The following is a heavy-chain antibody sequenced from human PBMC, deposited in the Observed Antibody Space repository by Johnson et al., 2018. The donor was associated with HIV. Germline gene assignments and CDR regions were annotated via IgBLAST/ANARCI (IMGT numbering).Heavy chain of an antibody. CDR1: GFSFSSYV. V-gene: IGHV3-64*01. CDR3: ARARTTVTILDAFDI. Sequence: VQLVESGGGVVQPGMSLRLSCAASGFSFSSYVMHWVRQAPGKGLEYVSGISSKGGSTYYANSVKGRFTISRDNSKNTLYLQMGSLRAEDMAVYYCARARTTVTILDAFDIWGQGTMVTVSS. CDR2: ISSKGGST. J-gene: IGHJ3*02. D-gene: IGHD4-17*01.